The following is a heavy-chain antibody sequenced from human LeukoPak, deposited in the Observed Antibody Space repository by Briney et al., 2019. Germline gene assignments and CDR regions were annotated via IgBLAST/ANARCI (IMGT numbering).Heavy chain of an antibody. D-gene: IGHD3-22*01. CDR3: ARGDIDYYDSSGYSGIDY. V-gene: IGHV1-46*01. CDR2: INPSGGST. CDR1: GYTFTSYY. Sequence: ASVKVSCKASGYTFTSYYMHWVRQAPGQGLEWMGIINPSGGSTSYAQKFQGRVTMTRDTSTSTVYMELSSLRSEDTAVYSCARGDIDYYDSSGYSGIDYWGQGTLVTVSS. J-gene: IGHJ4*02.